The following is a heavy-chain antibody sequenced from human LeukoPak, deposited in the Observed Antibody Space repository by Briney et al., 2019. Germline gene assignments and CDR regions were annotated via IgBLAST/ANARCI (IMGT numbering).Heavy chain of an antibody. CDR3: ARLPYRDGVAQDY. CDR2: INPNSGGT. D-gene: IGHD3-16*02. CDR1: GYTFTGYY. Sequence: ASVKVSCKASGYTFTGYYMHWVRQAPGQGLEWMGWINPNSGGTNYAQKLQGRVTMTTDTSTSTAYMELRSLRSDDTAVYYCARLPYRDGVAQDYWGQGTLVTVSS. V-gene: IGHV1-2*02. J-gene: IGHJ4*02.